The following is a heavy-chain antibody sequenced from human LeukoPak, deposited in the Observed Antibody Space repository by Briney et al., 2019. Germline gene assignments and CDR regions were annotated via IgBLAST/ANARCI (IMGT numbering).Heavy chain of an antibody. V-gene: IGHV3-48*01. Sequence: PGGSLRLSCAGSGFTFSSYNMNWVRQAPGKGLEWVSHISSSGSTIYYADSVKGRFTISRDNAKNSLYLQMNSLRAEDTAVYYCARVGYFGDYVGYWGQGTLVTVSS. CDR1: GFTFSSYN. CDR2: ISSSGSTI. J-gene: IGHJ4*02. D-gene: IGHD4-17*01. CDR3: ARVGYFGDYVGY.